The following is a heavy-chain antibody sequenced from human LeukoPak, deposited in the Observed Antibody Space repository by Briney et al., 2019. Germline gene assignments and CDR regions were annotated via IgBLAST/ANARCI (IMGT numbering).Heavy chain of an antibody. CDR1: EFTVINYW. V-gene: IGHV3-7*01. J-gene: IGHJ4*02. Sequence: PGGSLRLSCAASEFTVINYWMSWFRQAPGKGLEWLANIKRDGSEKYYVDSVKGRFTISRDNDKNTLYLQMNSLRVEDTAVYYCAREHATSSSSDYWGQGTLVTVSS. D-gene: IGHD2-2*01. CDR2: IKRDGSEK. CDR3: AREHATSSSSDY.